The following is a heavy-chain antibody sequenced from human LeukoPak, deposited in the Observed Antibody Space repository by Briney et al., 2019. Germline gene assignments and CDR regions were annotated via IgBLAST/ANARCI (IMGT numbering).Heavy chain of an antibody. J-gene: IGHJ4*02. CDR3: ASGFLGIVGYCSSTSCFRHPFDY. V-gene: IGHV1-46*01. D-gene: IGHD2-2*01. Sequence: ASVKVSCKASGYTFTSYYMHWVRQAPGQGLEWMGIINPSGGSTSYAQKFQGRVTMTRDMSTSTVYMELSSLRSEDTAVYYCASGFLGIVGYCSSTSCFRHPFDYWGQGTLVTVSS. CDR1: GYTFTSYY. CDR2: INPSGGST.